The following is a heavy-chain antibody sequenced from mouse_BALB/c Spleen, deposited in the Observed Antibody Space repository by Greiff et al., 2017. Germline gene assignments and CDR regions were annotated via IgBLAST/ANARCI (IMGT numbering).Heavy chain of an antibody. D-gene: IGHD4-1*01. CDR3: ARGGELGRWFAY. J-gene: IGHJ3*01. Sequence: EVKLMESGGGLVKPGGSLKLSCAASGFTFSSYAMSWVRQTPEKRLEWVASISSGGSTYYPDSVKGRFTISRDNARNILYLQMSSLRSEDTAMYYCARGGELGRWFAYWGQGTLVTVSA. CDR2: ISSGGST. CDR1: GFTFSSYA. V-gene: IGHV5-6-5*01.